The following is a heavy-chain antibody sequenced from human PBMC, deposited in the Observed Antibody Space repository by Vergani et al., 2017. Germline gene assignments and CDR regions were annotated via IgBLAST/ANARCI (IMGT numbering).Heavy chain of an antibody. J-gene: IGHJ6*03. D-gene: IGHD6-13*01. CDR1: GDSISSGNYY. V-gene: IGHV4-61*02. Sequence: QVQLQESGPGLLKPSQTLSLTCSVAGDSISSGNYYWNWIRQPAGKGLEWMGRIYSSGSTSYNPSIKSRITMSLDTSKNQFSLSLSSVTAADTAVYYCASHKEQLVPGNYYYYYYRDVWVKGTTVTVSS. CDR3: ASHKEQLVPGNYYYYYYRDV. CDR2: IYSSGST.